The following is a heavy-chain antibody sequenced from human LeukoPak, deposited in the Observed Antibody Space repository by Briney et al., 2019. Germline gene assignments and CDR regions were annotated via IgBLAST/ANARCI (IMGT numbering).Heavy chain of an antibody. V-gene: IGHV3-30-3*01. CDR2: ISYDGSNK. CDR1: GFTFCSYA. Sequence: GRSLRLSCGASGFTFCSYAMHWVRQARHKALEWVAVISYDGSNKYFADSVKGRFTISRDNSKNTLYLQMNSLRAEDTAVYYCARDRYYDSSGYSAFDIWGQGTMVTVSS. D-gene: IGHD3-22*01. J-gene: IGHJ3*02. CDR3: ARDRYYDSSGYSAFDI.